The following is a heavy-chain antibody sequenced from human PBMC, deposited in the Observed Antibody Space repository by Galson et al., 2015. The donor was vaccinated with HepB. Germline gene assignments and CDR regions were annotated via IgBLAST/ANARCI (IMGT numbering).Heavy chain of an antibody. CDR2: INTSGGNT. V-gene: IGHV1-46*01. Sequence: SVKVSCKASGYIFTNYNIRWVRQAPGQGLEWMGIINTSGGNTSYGQKFQGRVTMTRDTSTSTAYMELRSLRSDDTAVYYCARGGLEWVLYGSTCFDYWGQGTLVTVSS. CDR3: ARGGLEWVLYGSTCFDY. CDR1: GYIFTNYN. J-gene: IGHJ4*02. D-gene: IGHD3-3*01.